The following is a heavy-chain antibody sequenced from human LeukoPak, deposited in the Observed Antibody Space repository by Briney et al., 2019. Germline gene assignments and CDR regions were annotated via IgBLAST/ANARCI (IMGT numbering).Heavy chain of an antibody. D-gene: IGHD5-12*01. Sequence: ASVKVSCKASGYTFTGYYMHWVRQAPGQGLEWMGWIIPNSGGTNYAQKFQGRVTITRNTSISTAYMELSSLRSEDTAVYYCARGRYSGYDWGSSGYYYMDVWGKGTTVTVSS. J-gene: IGHJ6*03. CDR1: GYTFTGYY. V-gene: IGHV1-2*02. CDR3: ARGRYSGYDWGSSGYYYMDV. CDR2: IIPNSGGT.